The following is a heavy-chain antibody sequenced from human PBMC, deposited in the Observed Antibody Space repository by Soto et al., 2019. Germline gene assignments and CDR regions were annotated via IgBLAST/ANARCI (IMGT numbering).Heavy chain of an antibody. CDR3: ARAGGLGAVAADY. CDR2: IYHSGST. J-gene: IGHJ4*02. Sequence: QLQLQESDSGLVKPSQTLSLTCAVSGGSISSGGYSWSWIRQPPGKGLEWIGYIYHSGSTYYNPSLKSRVTISVDRSKNQFSLKLSSVTAADTAVYYCARAGGLGAVAADYWGQGTLVTVYS. CDR1: GGSISSGGYS. D-gene: IGHD6-19*01. V-gene: IGHV4-30-2*01.